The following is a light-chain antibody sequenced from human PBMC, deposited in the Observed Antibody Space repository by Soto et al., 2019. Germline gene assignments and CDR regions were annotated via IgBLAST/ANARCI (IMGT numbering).Light chain of an antibody. CDR3: CSYAHISRV. CDR2: DVN. CDR1: SGDIGAYNY. J-gene: IGLJ3*02. V-gene: IGLV2-11*01. Sequence: QSALTQPRSVSGSPGQSVTFSCTGTSGDIGAYNYVSWYQFHPGKAPKMIIYDVNKRPSGVPDRFSGSKSGNTASLTISWLQAEDEADYYCCSYAHISRVFGGGTKLTVL.